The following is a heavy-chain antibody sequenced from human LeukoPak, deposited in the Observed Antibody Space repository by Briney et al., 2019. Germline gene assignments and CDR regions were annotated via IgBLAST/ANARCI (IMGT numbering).Heavy chain of an antibody. Sequence: GGSLRLSCAASGFTDSSNYMSWVRQAPGKGLEWVSVIYSGGSTYYADSVKGRFTISRDNSKNTLYLQMNSLRAEDTAVYYCARVNSGSYHFDCWGQGTLVTVSS. CDR1: GFTDSSNY. V-gene: IGHV3-53*01. CDR3: ARVNSGSYHFDC. CDR2: IYSGGST. J-gene: IGHJ4*02. D-gene: IGHD1-26*01.